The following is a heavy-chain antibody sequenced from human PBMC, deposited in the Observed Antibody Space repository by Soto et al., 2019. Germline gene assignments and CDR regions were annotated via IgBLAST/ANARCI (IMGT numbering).Heavy chain of an antibody. J-gene: IGHJ4*02. Sequence: GSLRLSCAASGFTFSSYAMSWVRQAPGKGLEWVASIAQDGGEKHYVDSVKGRFTISKDNAKNSLYLQVNSLRAEDTAVYYCARSSAWAFDYWGQGTLVTVSS. D-gene: IGHD6-19*01. CDR1: GFTFSSYA. CDR3: ARSSAWAFDY. CDR2: IAQDGGEK. V-gene: IGHV3-7*01.